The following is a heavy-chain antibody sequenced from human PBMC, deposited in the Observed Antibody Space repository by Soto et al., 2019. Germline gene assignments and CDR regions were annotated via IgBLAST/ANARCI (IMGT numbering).Heavy chain of an antibody. Sequence: SETLSLTCKGSGASVSSYDCGWIRQPPGKGLEWIGHIYHTGTTNYNPSLLSRVTISVDTSTDHFSLQLSSVTAADTAVYYCASSREVHVYYDYWGQGAQVTVCS. CDR2: IYHTGTT. D-gene: IGHD1-26*01. V-gene: IGHV4-59*02. J-gene: IGHJ4*02. CDR1: GASVSSYD. CDR3: ASSREVHVYYDY.